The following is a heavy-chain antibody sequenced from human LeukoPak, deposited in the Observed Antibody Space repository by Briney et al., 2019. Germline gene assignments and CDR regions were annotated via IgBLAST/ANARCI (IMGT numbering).Heavy chain of an antibody. CDR2: IYSSGST. Sequence: SETLSLTCTVSGGSISNYYWSWIRQPAGKGLEWIGRIYSSGSTNYNPSLKSRVTMSVDTSKNQFSLKLTSVTAADTAVYYCARESLTTIFGVVTTYYFDYWGQGTLVTVSS. J-gene: IGHJ4*02. CDR1: GGSISNYY. V-gene: IGHV4-4*07. CDR3: ARESLTTIFGVVTTYYFDY. D-gene: IGHD3-3*01.